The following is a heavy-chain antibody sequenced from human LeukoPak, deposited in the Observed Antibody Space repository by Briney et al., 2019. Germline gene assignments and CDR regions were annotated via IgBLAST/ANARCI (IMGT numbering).Heavy chain of an antibody. V-gene: IGHV3-7*01. CDR2: IKQDGSGK. CDR1: GFTFSSYW. D-gene: IGHD3-22*01. CDR3: AQECVDSTGYYYVPNWFDP. J-gene: IGHJ5*02. Sequence: GGFLRLSCAASGFTFSSYWMSWVRQAPGKGLEWVANIKQDGSGKYYVDSVKGRFTISRDNAKNSLYLQMNSLRAEDTAVYYCAQECVDSTGYYYVPNWFDPWGQGTLVTVSS.